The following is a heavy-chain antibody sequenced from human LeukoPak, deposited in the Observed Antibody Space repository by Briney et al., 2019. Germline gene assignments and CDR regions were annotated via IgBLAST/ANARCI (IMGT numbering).Heavy chain of an antibody. Sequence: GGSLRLSCAASGFTFSSYAISWVRQAPGKGLEWVSVIYSGGSTYYADSVKGRFTISRDNSKNTLYLQMNSLRAEDTAVYYCARDSILTTWPPRRETWGQGTLVTVSS. D-gene: IGHD4-11*01. CDR2: IYSGGST. CDR1: GFTFSSYA. V-gene: IGHV3-53*01. CDR3: ARDSILTTWPPRRET. J-gene: IGHJ4*02.